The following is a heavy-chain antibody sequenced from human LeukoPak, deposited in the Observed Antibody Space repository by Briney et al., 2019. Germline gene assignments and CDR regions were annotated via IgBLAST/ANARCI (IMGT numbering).Heavy chain of an antibody. Sequence: SDTLSLTCTVSGGSISSYYWSWIRQPAGKGLEWIGRIDTSGSTNYNPSLKSRVTISVDKSKNQFSLKLSSVTAADTAVYYCAREARGTPHSYGYIFDYWGQGTLVTVSS. V-gene: IGHV4-4*07. D-gene: IGHD5-18*01. CDR3: AREARGTPHSYGYIFDY. CDR2: IDTSGST. CDR1: GGSISSYY. J-gene: IGHJ4*02.